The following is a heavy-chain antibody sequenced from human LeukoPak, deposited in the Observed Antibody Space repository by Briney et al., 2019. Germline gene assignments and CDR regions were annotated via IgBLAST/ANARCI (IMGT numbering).Heavy chain of an antibody. CDR3: ARSYGGYTDS. CDR1: GFTFSSYG. V-gene: IGHV3-48*02. J-gene: IGHJ4*02. CDR2: ISSSSSTI. D-gene: IGHD5-12*01. Sequence: GGSLRLSCAASGFTFSSYGRTWVRQAPGKGLEWVSYISSSSSTIYYADSVKGRFTISRDNAKNSLYLQMNSLRDEDTAVYYCARSYGGYTDSWGQGTLVTVSS.